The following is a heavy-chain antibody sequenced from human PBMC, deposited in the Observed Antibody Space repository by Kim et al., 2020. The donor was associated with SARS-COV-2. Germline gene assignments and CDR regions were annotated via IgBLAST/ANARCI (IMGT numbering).Heavy chain of an antibody. D-gene: IGHD2-21*01. J-gene: IGHJ4*02. CDR3: ATWGGRALDY. CDR2: ITGASGAP. CDR1: GYTFTSKA. Sequence: ASVKVSCKASGYTFTSKAMHWVRQAPGQRLECMGWITGASGAPMYSQKFQGRVTISRDTSASTAYMELNSLTSEDTAVYYCATWGGRALDYWGQGTLVTV. V-gene: IGHV1-3*01.